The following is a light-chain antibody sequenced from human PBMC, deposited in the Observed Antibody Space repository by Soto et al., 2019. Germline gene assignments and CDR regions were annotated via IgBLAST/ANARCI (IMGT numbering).Light chain of an antibody. CDR3: QQYGTSPWT. J-gene: IGKJ1*01. Sequence: EIVLTQSPGTLSLSPGERATLSCRASQSVGSDYFAWYQQKPGQAPRLLIYGASSRAAGIPGRFSGSGSGTDFTLTISRLEPEDFAVYYCQQYGTSPWTFGQGTKVDIK. V-gene: IGKV3-20*01. CDR1: QSVGSDY. CDR2: GAS.